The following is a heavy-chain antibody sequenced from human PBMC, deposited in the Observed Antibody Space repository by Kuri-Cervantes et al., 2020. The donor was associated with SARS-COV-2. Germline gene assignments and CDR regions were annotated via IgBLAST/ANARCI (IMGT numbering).Heavy chain of an antibody. CDR3: ARDLRMGKSLDY. CDR2: IRPSGGFK. D-gene: IGHD3-16*01. CDR1: GFTVSSNY. Sequence: GGSLRLSCAASGFTVSSNYMSWVRQAPGKGLEWVSSIRPSGGFKFYADSVKGRFTISRDDAKSSVYLQMNSLRGEDTAVYYCARDLRMGKSLDYWGQGTLVTVSS. V-gene: IGHV3-11*04. J-gene: IGHJ4*02.